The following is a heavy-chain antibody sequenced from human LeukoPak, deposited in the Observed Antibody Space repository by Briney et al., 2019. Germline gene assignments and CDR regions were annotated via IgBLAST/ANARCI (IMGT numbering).Heavy chain of an antibody. J-gene: IGHJ3*02. V-gene: IGHV1-8*01. Sequence: GASVKVSCKASGCTFTSYDINWVRQATGQGLEWMGWMNPNSGNTGYAQKFQGRVTMTRNTSISTAYMELSSLRSEDTAVYYCARGPKWLDYDAFDIWGQGTMVTVPS. CDR1: GCTFTSYD. D-gene: IGHD3-22*01. CDR3: ARGPKWLDYDAFDI. CDR2: MNPNSGNT.